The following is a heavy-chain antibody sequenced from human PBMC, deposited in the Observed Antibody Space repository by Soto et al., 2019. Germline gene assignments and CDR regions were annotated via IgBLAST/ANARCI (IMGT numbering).Heavy chain of an antibody. CDR3: ARDLQCGGDCYYFDH. D-gene: IGHD2-21*02. V-gene: IGHV4-61*08. CDR2: IYYSGST. CDR1: GGPISSGGYS. J-gene: IGHJ4*02. Sequence: SXTLSLTCAVSGGPISSGGYSWSEIRQPPGKGLEWIGYIYYSGSTNYNPSLKSRVTISVDTSKNQFSLKLSSVTAEDTAVYYRARDLQCGGDCYYFDHWGQGTLVTVSS.